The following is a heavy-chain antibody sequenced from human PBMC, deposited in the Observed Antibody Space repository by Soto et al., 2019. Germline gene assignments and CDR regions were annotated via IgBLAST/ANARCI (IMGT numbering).Heavy chain of an antibody. D-gene: IGHD1-26*01. CDR2: INHSGST. J-gene: IGHJ4*02. CDR1: GGSFRGYY. CDR3: ARARYRRTVVTHFDY. V-gene: IGHV4-34*01. Sequence: XXTLSLPCAVYGGSFRGYYWGWIRQPPGKGLEWIGEINHSGSTNYNPYLKSRVTISVDTSKNQFSLKLSSVTAADTAVYYCARARYRRTVVTHFDYWGQGTLVTVSS.